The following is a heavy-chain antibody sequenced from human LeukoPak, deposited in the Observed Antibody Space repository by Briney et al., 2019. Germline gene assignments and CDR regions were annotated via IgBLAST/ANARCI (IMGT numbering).Heavy chain of an antibody. CDR3: ARALQHYDFWSGYYSPHAFDY. CDR1: GFTFSDYY. D-gene: IGHD3-3*01. J-gene: IGHJ4*02. CDR2: ISSSGSTI. V-gene: IGHV3-11*01. Sequence: GGSLRLSCAASGFTFSDYYMSWIRQAPGKGPEWVSYISSSGSTIYYADSVKGRFTISRDNAKNSLYLQMNSLRAEDTAVYYCARALQHYDFWSGYYSPHAFDYWGQGTLVTVSS.